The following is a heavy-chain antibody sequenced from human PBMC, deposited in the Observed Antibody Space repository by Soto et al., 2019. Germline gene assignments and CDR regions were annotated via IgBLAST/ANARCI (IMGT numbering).Heavy chain of an antibody. CDR3: GRAGVANWVDP. Sequence: QVQLVESGGGVVQPGRSLRLSCEGSGYMFSKYGMNWVRQAPGKGLEWVAIISYDGSNDFYAVSVKGQFSISKDNSKNTAYLQMDSLSVDDTAIYYCGRAGVANWVDPWGQGTLVTVSS. J-gene: IGHJ5*02. CDR1: GYMFSKYG. V-gene: IGHV3-33*01. D-gene: IGHD3-10*01. CDR2: ISYDGSND.